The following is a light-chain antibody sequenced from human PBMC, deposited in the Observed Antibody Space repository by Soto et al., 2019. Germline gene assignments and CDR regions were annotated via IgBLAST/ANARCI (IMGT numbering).Light chain of an antibody. CDR1: SSDVGGYNY. V-gene: IGLV2-14*03. J-gene: IGLJ1*01. Sequence: QSVLTQPASVSGSPGQSITISCTGTSSDVGGYNYVSWYQHHPGKAPKLMIFDVSNRPSGVSNRFSGSKSGNTASLTISGLQSEYEADYYCSSYTTSNTRQIVFGTGTKVTVL. CDR2: DVS. CDR3: SSYTTSNTRQIV.